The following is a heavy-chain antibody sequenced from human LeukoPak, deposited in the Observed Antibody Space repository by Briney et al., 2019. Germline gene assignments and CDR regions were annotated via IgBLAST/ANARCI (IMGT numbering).Heavy chain of an antibody. D-gene: IGHD1-20*01. J-gene: IGHJ5*02. Sequence: SETLSLTCAVYGGSFSGYYWSWIRQPPGKGLEWIGEINHSGSTNYNPSLKSRVTISVDTSKNQFSLKLSSVTAADTAVYYCARALRRRNWTNWFDPWGRGTLVTVSS. CDR2: INHSGST. V-gene: IGHV4-34*01. CDR3: ARALRRRNWTNWFDP. CDR1: GGSFSGYY.